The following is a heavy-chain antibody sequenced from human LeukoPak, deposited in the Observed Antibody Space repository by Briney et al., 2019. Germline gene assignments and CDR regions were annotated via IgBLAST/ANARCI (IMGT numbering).Heavy chain of an antibody. CDR1: GGSISSYY. CDR3: ARVTDYGDYLVY. Sequence: PSETLSLTCTVSGGSISSYYWSWIRQPPGKGLEWIGHIYYSGSTNYNPSLKSRVTISVDTSKNQFSLKLSSVTAADTAVYYCARVTDYGDYLVYWGQGTLVTVSS. J-gene: IGHJ4*02. CDR2: IYYSGST. D-gene: IGHD4-17*01. V-gene: IGHV4-59*01.